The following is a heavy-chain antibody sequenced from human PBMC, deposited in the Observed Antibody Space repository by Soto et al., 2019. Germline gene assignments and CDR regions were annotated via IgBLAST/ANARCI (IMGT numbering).Heavy chain of an antibody. CDR1: GYSFTSYW. D-gene: IGHD3-9*01. CDR3: ARHHPYYDILTGRRFPDY. Sequence: PGESLKISCKVSGYSFTSYWIGWVRQMPGKGLEWMGIIYPGDSDTRYSPSFQGQVTISADKSISTAYLQWSRLKASDTAMYYFARHHPYYDILTGRRFPDYWGQGTLVTVSS. V-gene: IGHV5-51*01. J-gene: IGHJ4*02. CDR2: IYPGDSDT.